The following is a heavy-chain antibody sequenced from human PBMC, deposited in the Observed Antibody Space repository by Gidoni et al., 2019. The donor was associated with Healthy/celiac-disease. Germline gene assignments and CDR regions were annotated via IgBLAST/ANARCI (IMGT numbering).Heavy chain of an antibody. V-gene: IGHV4-59*01. Sequence: QLQLQASGPGLVKPSATLSLTCTVSGGSISSYYWSWIRQPPGKGLEWIGYIYYSGSTNYNPSLKSRVTISVDTSKNQFSLKLSSVTAADTAVYYCARATRSYLSFDYWGQGTLVTVSS. D-gene: IGHD3-10*01. CDR3: ARATRSYLSFDY. CDR2: IYYSGST. CDR1: GGSISSYY. J-gene: IGHJ4*02.